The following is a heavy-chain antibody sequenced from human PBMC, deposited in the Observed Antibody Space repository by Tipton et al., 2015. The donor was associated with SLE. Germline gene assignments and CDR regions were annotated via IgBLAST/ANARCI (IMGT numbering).Heavy chain of an antibody. Sequence: SLRLSCAASGFTFSSYAMSWVRQAPGKGLEWVSVISGSGGSTYYADSVKGRSTISRDNAKNTLYLQMNSLRAEDTAVYYCARRGWDLIGDYWGQGSLVTVSS. V-gene: IGHV3-23*01. J-gene: IGHJ4*02. CDR1: GFTFSSYA. CDR2: ISGSGGST. D-gene: IGHD1-26*01. CDR3: ARRGWDLIGDY.